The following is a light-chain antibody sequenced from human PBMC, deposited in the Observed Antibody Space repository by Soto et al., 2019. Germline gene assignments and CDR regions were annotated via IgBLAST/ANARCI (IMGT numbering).Light chain of an antibody. Sequence: QSALTQPASVSASPGQSITISCTGTSSDVGAYNYVSWYQQHPGKAPKLVISDVSSRPSGVSNRFSGSKYGNTASLPITGRQADDEADYYCCSYSSSSTLVVFGGGTKLTVL. CDR3: CSYSSSSTLVV. CDR1: SSDVGAYNY. V-gene: IGLV2-14*01. CDR2: DVS. J-gene: IGLJ2*01.